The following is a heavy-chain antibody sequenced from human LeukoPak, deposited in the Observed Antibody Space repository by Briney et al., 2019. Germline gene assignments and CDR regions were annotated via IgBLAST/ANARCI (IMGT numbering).Heavy chain of an antibody. V-gene: IGHV3-30*02. D-gene: IGHD3-22*01. J-gene: IGHJ4*02. CDR1: GFTFSSYA. CDR2: IRYDGSNK. Sequence: GGSLRLSCAASGFTFSSYAMSWVRQAPGKGLEWVAFIRYDGSNKYYADSVKGRFTISRDISKNTLYLQMNSLRAEDTAVYYCAGDHYYHASRGYLSFLKRGDYFDYWGQGTLVTVSS. CDR3: AGDHYYHASRGYLSFLKRGDYFDY.